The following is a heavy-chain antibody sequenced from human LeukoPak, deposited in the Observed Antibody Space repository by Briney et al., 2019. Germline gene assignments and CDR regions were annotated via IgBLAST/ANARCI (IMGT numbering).Heavy chain of an antibody. CDR2: INYSGST. V-gene: IGHV4-39*01. J-gene: IGHJ6*03. D-gene: IGHD6-19*01. Sequence: SETLSLTCTVSGGSISSSSYYWGWIRQPPGKGLDWIGSINYSGSTYYSPSLKSRVTISVDTSKNQFSLKLSSVTAADTAVYYCARRGGGGWYGPYYYYYYMVVWGKGTTVTVSS. CDR3: ARRGGGGWYGPYYYYYYMVV. CDR1: GGSISSSSYY.